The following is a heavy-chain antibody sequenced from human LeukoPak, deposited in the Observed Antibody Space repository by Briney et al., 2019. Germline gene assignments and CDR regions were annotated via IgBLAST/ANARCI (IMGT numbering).Heavy chain of an antibody. J-gene: IGHJ6*03. CDR2: INHSGST. Sequence: NPSEPLSLTCAVYGGFFSGYYWSWLRRPPERGLEWIGEINHSGSTNYNPSLKSRVTISVDTSQNQFSLKLRSVTAADTAVYYCARGIAARLHYYYMDVWGKGTTVTVSS. D-gene: IGHD6-6*01. CDR3: ARGIAARLHYYYMDV. CDR1: GGFFSGYY. V-gene: IGHV4-34*01.